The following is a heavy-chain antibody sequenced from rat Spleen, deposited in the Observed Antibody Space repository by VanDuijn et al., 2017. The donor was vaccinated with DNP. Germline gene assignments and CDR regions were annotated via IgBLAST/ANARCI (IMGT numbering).Heavy chain of an antibody. D-gene: IGHD1-2*01. CDR1: EFSLTDYS. CDR2: MWSGGTT. CDR3: TRDGSPYYSSYMDVMDA. J-gene: IGHJ4*01. Sequence: EVQLKESGPGLVQPSQTLSLTSTVSEFSLTDYSIHWVRQPPGKGLEWMGVMWSGGTTAYNSALKSRLSISRDTSKSQVFLKMNSLQTEETAIYYCTRDGSPYYSSYMDVMDAWGRGASVTVSS. V-gene: IGHV2S63*01.